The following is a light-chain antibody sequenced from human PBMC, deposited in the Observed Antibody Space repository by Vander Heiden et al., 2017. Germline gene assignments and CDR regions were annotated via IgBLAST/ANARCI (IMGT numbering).Light chain of an antibody. J-gene: IGLJ3*02. CDR3: SSYTSTSSYWV. CDR1: SSDVGGYNY. CDR2: DVT. Sequence: QSALTQPASVSGSPGQSITIPCTRTSSDVGGYNYVSWYQQHPGKAPKRMIYDVTNRPSGVSNRFSGSKSGNTASLTISGLQAEDEADYYCSSYTSTSSYWVFGGGTKLTVL. V-gene: IGLV2-14*03.